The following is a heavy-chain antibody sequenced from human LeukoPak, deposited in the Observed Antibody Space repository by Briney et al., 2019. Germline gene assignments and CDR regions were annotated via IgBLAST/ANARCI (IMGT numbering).Heavy chain of an antibody. CDR2: IRYDGSNK. D-gene: IGHD3-3*01. CDR3: ARVATKFLEWLRDPYLFDY. CDR1: GFTFSSYG. Sequence: GGSLRLSCAASGFTFSSYGMHWVRQAPGKGLEWVAFIRYDGSNKYYADSVKGRFTISRDNAKNSLYLQMNSLRAEDTAVYYCARVATKFLEWLRDPYLFDYWGQGTLVTVSS. J-gene: IGHJ4*02. V-gene: IGHV3-30*02.